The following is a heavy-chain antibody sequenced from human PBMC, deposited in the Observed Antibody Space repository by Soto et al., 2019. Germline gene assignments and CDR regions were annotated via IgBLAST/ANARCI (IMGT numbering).Heavy chain of an antibody. CDR2: IYYSGST. Sequence: QVQLQESGPGLVKPSETLSLTCTVSGGSISSYYWSWIRQPPGKGLEWIGYIYYSGSTNYNPSLKSRDTISVDTSQNQFSLKLSSVTAADTAVYYCARDAFSGCKLHYYYFDYWGQGTLVTVSS. D-gene: IGHD1-26*01. CDR1: GGSISSYY. J-gene: IGHJ4*02. V-gene: IGHV4-59*01. CDR3: ARDAFSGCKLHYYYFDY.